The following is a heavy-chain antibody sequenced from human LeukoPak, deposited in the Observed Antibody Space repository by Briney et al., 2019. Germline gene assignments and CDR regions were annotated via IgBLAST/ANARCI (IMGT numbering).Heavy chain of an antibody. J-gene: IGHJ4*02. CDR1: GVSISSADYY. D-gene: IGHD6-6*01. Sequence: SQTLSLTCSVSGVSISSADYYWSWIRQTPGKGLEWIGYIYYSGSTQYNPSVKSRVTISIDTSKNQFSLKLSSVTAEDTAVYFCARVLFASSSELDYWGQGTLVTVSA. CDR3: ARVLFASSSELDY. V-gene: IGHV4-30-4*01. CDR2: IYYSGST.